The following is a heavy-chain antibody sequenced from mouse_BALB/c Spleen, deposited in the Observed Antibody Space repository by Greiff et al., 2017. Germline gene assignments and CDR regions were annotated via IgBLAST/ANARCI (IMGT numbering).Heavy chain of an antibody. CDR3: SRDDYRYDPYYAMDY. D-gene: IGHD2-14*01. Sequence: VQLVEPGPGLVEPSQRLYITCTASGFSLTSYGVHWVRQPPGKGLEWLGVIGAGGSTNYNSALISRLTISTDNSKSQVFLKMSSLQTDDTAMYYCSRDDYRYDPYYAMDYWGQGTSVTVSS. CDR2: IGAGGST. CDR1: GFSLTSYG. J-gene: IGHJ4*01. V-gene: IGHV2-9*02.